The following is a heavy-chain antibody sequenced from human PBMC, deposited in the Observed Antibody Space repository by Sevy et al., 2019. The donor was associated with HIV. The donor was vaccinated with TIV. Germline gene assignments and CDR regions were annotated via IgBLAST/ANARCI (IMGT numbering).Heavy chain of an antibody. CDR3: GRGSRDWSSTSCAPRWIAGGGFDP. J-gene: IGHJ5*02. CDR2: INHSGST. CDR1: GGSFSGYY. Sequence: SETLSLTCAVYGGSFSGYYWSWIRQPPGKGLEWVGEINHSGSTNYNPSLKSRVTISVDTSRNQFSLKLSSVTTADMAVYYWGRGSRDWSSTSCAPRWIAGGGFDPWGQGTLVTVSS. D-gene: IGHD2-2*01. V-gene: IGHV4-34*01.